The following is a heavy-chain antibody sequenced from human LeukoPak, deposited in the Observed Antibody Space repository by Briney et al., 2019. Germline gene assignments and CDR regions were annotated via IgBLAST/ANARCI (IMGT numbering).Heavy chain of an antibody. D-gene: IGHD3-3*01. Sequence: GGSLRLSCAASRFTFSSYSMNWVRQAPGKGLEWVSSISSSSSYIYYADSVKGRFTISRDNAKNSLHLQMNSLRAEDTAVYYCARGVYDFWSGYLRVYYYMDVWGKGTTVTVSS. J-gene: IGHJ6*03. V-gene: IGHV3-21*04. CDR3: ARGVYDFWSGYLRVYYYMDV. CDR2: ISSSSSYI. CDR1: RFTFSSYS.